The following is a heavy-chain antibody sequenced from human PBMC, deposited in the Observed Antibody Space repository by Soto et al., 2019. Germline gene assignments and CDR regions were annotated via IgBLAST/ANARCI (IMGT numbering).Heavy chain of an antibody. J-gene: IGHJ4*02. CDR3: ARWSRGGYYPSYFDY. CDR1: GYTFTSYG. CDR2: ISAYNGNT. V-gene: IGHV1-18*01. Sequence: QVQLVQSGAEVKKPGASVKVSCKASGYTFTSYGISWVRQAPGQGLEWMGWISAYNGNTNYAQKLQDRVTMTTDTSTSTACMELRSLRSDDTAVYYCARWSRGGYYPSYFDYWGQGTLVTVSS. D-gene: IGHD3-22*01.